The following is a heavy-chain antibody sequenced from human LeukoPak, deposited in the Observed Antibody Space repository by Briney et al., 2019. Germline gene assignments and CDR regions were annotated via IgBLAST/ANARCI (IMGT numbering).Heavy chain of an antibody. CDR2: ISSSGSTI. Sequence: PGGSLRLSCAASGFTVSSNYMSWIRQAPGKGLEWVSYISSSGSTIYYADSVKGRFTISRDNAKNSLYLQMNSLRAEDTAVYYCARDGTVVVPAALNWFDPWGQGTLVTVSS. D-gene: IGHD2-2*01. J-gene: IGHJ5*02. CDR1: GFTVSSNY. CDR3: ARDGTVVVPAALNWFDP. V-gene: IGHV3-11*01.